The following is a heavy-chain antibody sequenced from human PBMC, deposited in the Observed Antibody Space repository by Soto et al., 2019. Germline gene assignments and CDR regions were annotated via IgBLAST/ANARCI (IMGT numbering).Heavy chain of an antibody. D-gene: IGHD6-19*01. CDR2: IYYSGST. CDR1: GGSISTYY. V-gene: IGHV4-59*01. J-gene: IGHJ6*02. Sequence: SETLSLTCTVSGGSISTYYWSWIRQPPGKGLEWIGYIYYSGSTSYNPSLKSRVTISVDTSKNQFSLKLRSVTAVDTAVYYCASDRSSARDQGYGMDVWGQGTTVTVSS. CDR3: ASDRSSARDQGYGMDV.